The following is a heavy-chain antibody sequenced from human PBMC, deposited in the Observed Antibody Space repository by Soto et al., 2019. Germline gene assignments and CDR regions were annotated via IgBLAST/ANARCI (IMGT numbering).Heavy chain of an antibody. Sequence: QVQLVESGGGVVQPGRSLRLSCAASGFTFSSYGMHWVRQAPGKGLEWVAVISYDGSNKYYADSVKGRFTISRDNSKXXXXXXXXXXXAXDXXXXXXXKDLPTTVVTPGDYWGQGTLVTVSS. D-gene: IGHD4-17*01. CDR3: XKDLPTTVVTPGDY. V-gene: IGHV3-30*03. J-gene: IGHJ4*02. CDR2: ISYDGSNK. CDR1: GFTFSSYG.